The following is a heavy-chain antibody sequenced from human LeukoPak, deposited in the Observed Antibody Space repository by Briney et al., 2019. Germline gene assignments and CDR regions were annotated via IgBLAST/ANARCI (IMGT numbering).Heavy chain of an antibody. CDR2: IYYSGST. CDR1: GGSISSYY. J-gene: IGHJ6*02. Sequence: PSETLSLTCTVSGGSISSYYWSWIRQPPGKGLEWIGYIYYSGSTNYNPSLKSRVTMSVDTSKEQFSLKLSSVTAADTAVYFCARGPTVNNYYYGMDVWGQGTTATVSS. D-gene: IGHD4-17*01. CDR3: ARGPTVNNYYYGMDV. V-gene: IGHV4-59*01.